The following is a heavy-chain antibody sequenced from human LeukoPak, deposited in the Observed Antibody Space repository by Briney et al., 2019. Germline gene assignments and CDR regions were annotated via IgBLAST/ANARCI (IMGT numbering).Heavy chain of an antibody. Sequence: SETLSLTCTVSSGSISSYYWAWIRQPPGKGLEWIGYILYSGSTNYNPSLKSRVTISVDTSKSQLSLELSSVTAADTAVYYCARGTMGWGQGTLVTVSS. V-gene: IGHV4-59*01. D-gene: IGHD4/OR15-4a*01. J-gene: IGHJ4*02. CDR2: ILYSGST. CDR1: SGSISSYY. CDR3: ARGTMG.